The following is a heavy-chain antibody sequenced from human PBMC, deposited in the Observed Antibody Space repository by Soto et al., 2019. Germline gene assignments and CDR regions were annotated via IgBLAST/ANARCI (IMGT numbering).Heavy chain of an antibody. CDR1: GFTFADSV. CDR3: ARDLVSDY. Sequence: EVQLVESGGGLVKPGRSLILSCTASGFTFADSVMSWFRQAPGKGLEWVGFIRRKAHGGTTEYAASVEGRFTISRDDSTSIAYLQMNSLKTEDTAVYYCARDLVSDYWGQGTLLTVSS. V-gene: IGHV3-49*05. J-gene: IGHJ4*02. CDR2: IRRKAHGGTT.